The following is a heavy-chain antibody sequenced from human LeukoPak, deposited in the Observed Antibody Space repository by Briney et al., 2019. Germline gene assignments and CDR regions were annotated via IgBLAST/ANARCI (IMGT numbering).Heavy chain of an antibody. CDR3: ASHPYYDFWSGPHGDY. J-gene: IGHJ4*02. V-gene: IGHV1-69*02. CDR1: GCTFSSYT. CDR2: IIPILGIA. Sequence: ASVKVSCKASGCTFSSYTISWVRQAPGQGLEWMGRIIPILGIANYAQKFQGRVTITADKSTSTAYMELSSLRSEDTAVYYCASHPYYDFWSGPHGDYWGQGTLVTVSS. D-gene: IGHD3-3*01.